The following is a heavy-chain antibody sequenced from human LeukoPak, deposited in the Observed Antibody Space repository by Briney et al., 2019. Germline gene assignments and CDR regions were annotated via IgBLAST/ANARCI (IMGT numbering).Heavy chain of an antibody. CDR1: GFTFSSYW. J-gene: IGHJ3*02. V-gene: IGHV3-7*01. CDR3: ARVTVCSGGSCYSVYTFDI. Sequence: GGSLRLSCAASGFTFSSYWMSWVRQAPGKGLEWVANIKQDGSEKYYVDSVKCRITISRDNAEDSLYLQMNSLRAEDTAVYYCARVTVCSGGSCYSVYTFDIWGQGTMVTVSS. D-gene: IGHD2-15*01. CDR2: IKQDGSEK.